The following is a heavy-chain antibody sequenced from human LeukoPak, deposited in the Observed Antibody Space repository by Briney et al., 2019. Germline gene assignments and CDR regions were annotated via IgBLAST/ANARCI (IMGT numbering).Heavy chain of an antibody. V-gene: IGHV1-46*01. CDR3: ARDIPLTPANSSGWYSGFDY. CDR1: GYTFTSYY. CDR2: INPSGGST. J-gene: IGHJ4*02. Sequence: ASVKVSCKASGYTFTSYYMHWVRQAPGQGLEWMGIINPSGGSTSYAQKLQGRVTMTTDTSTSTAYMELRSLRSDDTAVYYCARDIPLTPANSSGWYSGFDYWGQGTLVTVSS. D-gene: IGHD6-19*01.